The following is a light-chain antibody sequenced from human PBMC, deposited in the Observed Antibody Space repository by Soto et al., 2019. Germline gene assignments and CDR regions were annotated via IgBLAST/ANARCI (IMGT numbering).Light chain of an antibody. CDR3: QQCHRYLT. CDR2: AAS. Sequence: SVPITCRASQNIRNWLAWYQQKPGKAPNPLIYAASNLQSGVPSRFSASGSGTEFTLTISSLQPDDIATYYCQQCHRYLTFGQGTKVDIK. V-gene: IGKV1-5*01. CDR1: QNIRNW. J-gene: IGKJ1*01.